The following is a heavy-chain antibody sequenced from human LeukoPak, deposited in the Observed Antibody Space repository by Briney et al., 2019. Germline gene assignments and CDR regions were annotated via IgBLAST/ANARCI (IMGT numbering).Heavy chain of an antibody. J-gene: IGHJ1*01. V-gene: IGHV3-30-3*01. CDR2: ISYDGSNK. CDR3: ARDKSSSWYPREEYAEYFQH. CDR1: GFTFSDYY. D-gene: IGHD6-13*01. Sequence: PWGSLRLSCAASGFTFSDYYMSWIRQAPGKGLEWVAVISYDGSNKYYADSVKGRFTISRDNSKNTLYLQMNSLRAEDTAVYYCARDKSSSWYPREEYAEYFQHWGQGTLVTVSS.